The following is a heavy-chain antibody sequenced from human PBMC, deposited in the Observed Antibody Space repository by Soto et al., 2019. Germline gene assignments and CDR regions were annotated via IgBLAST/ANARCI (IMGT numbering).Heavy chain of an antibody. V-gene: IGHV1-69*13. J-gene: IGHJ6*02. CDR1: GGTFRSYS. D-gene: IGHD3-22*01. Sequence: ASVKVSCKASGGTFRSYSISWVRQAPGQGLEWMGGIIPIFDITNYAQKLQGRVTITADESTSTAYMELSSLGSDDTAVYYCARPDEGGYSSNHHYYYALDVWGQGTTVTVSS. CDR2: IIPIFDIT. CDR3: ARPDEGGYSSNHHYYYALDV.